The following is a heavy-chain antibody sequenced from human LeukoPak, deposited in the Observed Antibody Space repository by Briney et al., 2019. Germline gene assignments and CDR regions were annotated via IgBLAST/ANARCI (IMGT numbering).Heavy chain of an antibody. Sequence: SVTVSCKASGGTFSSYAISWVRQAPGQGLEWMGRIIPILGIANYAQKFQGRVTITADKSTSTAYMELSSLRSEDTAVYYCARDRVGATIYYYYGMDVWGQGTTVTVSS. J-gene: IGHJ6*02. CDR2: IIPILGIA. CDR1: GGTFSSYA. V-gene: IGHV1-69*04. D-gene: IGHD1-26*01. CDR3: ARDRVGATIYYYYGMDV.